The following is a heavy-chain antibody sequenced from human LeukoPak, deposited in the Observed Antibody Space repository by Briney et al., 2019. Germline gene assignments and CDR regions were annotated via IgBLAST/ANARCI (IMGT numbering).Heavy chain of an antibody. CDR2: MRNKANLYTT. J-gene: IGHJ4*02. Sequence: PGGSLRLSCAASGFTFSDHYMDWVRQAPGKGLEWVGRMRNKANLYTTEYAASVKGRFTMSRDDSRNSRYLRMNSLKTEDTAVYYCTREDSGWPHFDSWGQGTLVTVSS. D-gene: IGHD6-19*01. CDR3: TREDSGWPHFDS. CDR1: GFTFSDHY. V-gene: IGHV3-72*01.